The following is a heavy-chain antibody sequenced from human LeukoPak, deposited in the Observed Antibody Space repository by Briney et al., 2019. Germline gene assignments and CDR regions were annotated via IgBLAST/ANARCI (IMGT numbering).Heavy chain of an antibody. Sequence: GGSLRLSCAASGFTFSSYWMSWVRQAPGKGLEWVANIKQDGSEKYYVDSVKGRFTISRDNAQNSLYLQMNGLRAEDTAVYYCAGVRWNYDSSGQHDYWGQGTLVTVSS. CDR1: GFTFSSYW. V-gene: IGHV3-7*01. CDR3: AGVRWNYDSSGQHDY. J-gene: IGHJ4*02. D-gene: IGHD3-22*01. CDR2: IKQDGSEK.